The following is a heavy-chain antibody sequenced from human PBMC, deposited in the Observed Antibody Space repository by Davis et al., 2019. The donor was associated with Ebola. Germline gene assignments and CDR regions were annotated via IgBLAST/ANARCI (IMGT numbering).Heavy chain of an antibody. D-gene: IGHD2-8*01. Sequence: GESLKISCAASGFTFSSYGMHWVRQVPGKGLEWVAVISYDGSNKYYADSVKGRFTISRDNSKNTLYLQMNSLRAEDTAVYYCAREMVRYYYGMDVWGQGTTVTVSS. CDR1: GFTFSSYG. V-gene: IGHV3-30*03. CDR3: AREMVRYYYGMDV. J-gene: IGHJ6*02. CDR2: ISYDGSNK.